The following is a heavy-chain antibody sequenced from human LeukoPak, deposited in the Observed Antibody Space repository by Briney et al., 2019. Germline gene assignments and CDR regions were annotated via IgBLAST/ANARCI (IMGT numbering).Heavy chain of an antibody. J-gene: IGHJ3*02. V-gene: IGHV3-21*01. CDR2: ISSSSSYI. CDR3: ARGGGYYYDSSGPQRAFDI. CDR1: GFTFSSYW. Sequence: GGSLRLSCAASGFTFSSYWMNWARQAPGKGLEWVSSISSSSSYIYYADSVKGRFTISRDNAKNSLYLQMSSLRAEDTAVYCCARGGGYYYDSSGPQRAFDIWGQGTMVTVSS. D-gene: IGHD3-22*01.